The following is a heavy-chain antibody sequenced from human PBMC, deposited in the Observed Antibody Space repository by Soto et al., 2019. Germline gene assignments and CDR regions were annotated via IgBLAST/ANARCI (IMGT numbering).Heavy chain of an antibody. Sequence: SETLSLTCIVSGGSISSYYWSWIRQPPGKGLEWIGYIYYSGSTNYNPSLKSRVTISVDTSKNQFSLKLSSVTAADTAVYYCASVLGRSFKSYYMDVWGKGTTVTVSS. J-gene: IGHJ6*03. D-gene: IGHD3-16*01. V-gene: IGHV4-59*01. CDR3: ASVLGRSFKSYYMDV. CDR1: GGSISSYY. CDR2: IYYSGST.